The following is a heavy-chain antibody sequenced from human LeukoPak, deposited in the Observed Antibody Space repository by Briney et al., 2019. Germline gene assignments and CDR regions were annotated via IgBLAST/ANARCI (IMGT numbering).Heavy chain of an antibody. J-gene: IGHJ4*02. CDR3: ARDPQPHYDFWSGHYFDY. V-gene: IGHV1-18*01. CDR1: GYTFTSYG. CDR2: ISAYNGNT. Sequence: GASVKVSCKASGYTFTSYGISWVRQAPGQGLEWMGWISAYNGNTNYAQKLQGRVTMTTDTSTSTAYMELRSLRSDDTAVYYCARDPQPHYDFWSGHYFDYWGQGTLVTVSS. D-gene: IGHD3-3*01.